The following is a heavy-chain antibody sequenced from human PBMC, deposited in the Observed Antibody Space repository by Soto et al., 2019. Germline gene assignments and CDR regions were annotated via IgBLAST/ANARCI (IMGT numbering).Heavy chain of an antibody. V-gene: IGHV4-61*01. CDR2: IYYSGST. J-gene: IGHJ6*02. D-gene: IGHD6-13*01. CDR3: AREVRVAAAGDQYYYYNYGMDV. Sequence: SETLSLTCTVSGGSVSSGSYYWSWIRQPPGKGLEWIGYIYYSGSTNYNPSLKSRVTISVDTSKNQFSLKLSSVTAADTAVYYCAREVRVAAAGDQYYYYNYGMDVWGQGTTVTVSS. CDR1: GGSVSSGSYY.